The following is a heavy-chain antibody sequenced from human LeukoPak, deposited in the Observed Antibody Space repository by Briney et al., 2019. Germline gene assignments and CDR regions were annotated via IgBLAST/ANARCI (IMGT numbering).Heavy chain of an antibody. Sequence: SETLSLTCTVSGGSISSYYWSWIRQHPGKGLEWIGYIYYSGSTNYNPSLKSRVTLSVDTSKNQFSLKLSSVTAADTAVYYCARDRLRSSWYGDYYGMDVWGQGTTVTAAS. V-gene: IGHV4-59*01. D-gene: IGHD6-13*01. J-gene: IGHJ6*02. CDR3: ARDRLRSSWYGDYYGMDV. CDR1: GGSISSYY. CDR2: IYYSGST.